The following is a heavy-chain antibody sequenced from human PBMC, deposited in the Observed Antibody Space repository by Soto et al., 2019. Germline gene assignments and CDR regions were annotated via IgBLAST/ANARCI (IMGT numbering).Heavy chain of an antibody. V-gene: IGHV1-18*01. J-gene: IGHJ1*01. CDR3: AKHGNNWYSYFQH. D-gene: IGHD6-13*01. CDR2: ISAYNGNT. CDR1: GYTFTSYG. Sequence: ASVKVSCKASGYTFTSYGISWVRQAPGQGLEWMGWISAYNGNTNYAQKLQGRVTMTTDTSTSTAYMELRSLRAEGTAVYYCAKHGNNWYSYFQHWGQGTLVTVSS.